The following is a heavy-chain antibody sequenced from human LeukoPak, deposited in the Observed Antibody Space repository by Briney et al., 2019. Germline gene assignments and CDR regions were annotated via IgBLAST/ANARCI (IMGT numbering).Heavy chain of an antibody. Sequence: TSETLSLTCTVSGGSISSYYWSWIRQPPGKGLEWIAYLFYSGSTDYNPSLESRVTISVDTSKNQFSLKLSSVTAADTAVYYCARVGDWNDLVYWGQGTLVTVSS. CDR1: GGSISSYY. CDR3: ARVGDWNDLVY. J-gene: IGHJ4*02. V-gene: IGHV4-59*01. CDR2: LFYSGST. D-gene: IGHD1-1*01.